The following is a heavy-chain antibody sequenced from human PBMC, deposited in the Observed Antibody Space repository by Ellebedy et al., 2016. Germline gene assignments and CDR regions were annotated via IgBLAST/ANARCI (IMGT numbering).Heavy chain of an antibody. CDR3: ARRNTVTLDAFDI. V-gene: IGHV3-23*01. J-gene: IGHJ3*02. D-gene: IGHD4-17*01. CDR2: ISGSGGST. CDR1: GFTFSSYA. Sequence: GESLKISXAASGFTFSSYAMSWVRQAPGKGLEWVSAISGSGGSTYYADSVKGRFTISRDNSKNTLYLQMNSLRAEDTAVYYCARRNTVTLDAFDIWGQGTMVTVSS.